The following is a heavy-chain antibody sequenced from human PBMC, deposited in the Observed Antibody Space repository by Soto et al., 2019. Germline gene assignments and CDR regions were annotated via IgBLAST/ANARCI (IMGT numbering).Heavy chain of an antibody. Sequence: PSETLSLTCTVSGGSLSSSSYYWGWIRQPPGKGLEWIGSIYYSGSTYYNPSLKSRVTISVDTSKNQFSLKLSSVTAADTAVYYCARHNYENNGFAPWGQGTLVTVSS. J-gene: IGHJ5*02. D-gene: IGHD3-3*01. V-gene: IGHV4-39*01. CDR2: IYYSGST. CDR1: GGSLSSSSYY. CDR3: ARHNYENNGFAP.